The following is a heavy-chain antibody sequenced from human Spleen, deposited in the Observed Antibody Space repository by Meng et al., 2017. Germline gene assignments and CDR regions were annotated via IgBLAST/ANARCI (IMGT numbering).Heavy chain of an antibody. CDR3: ARYYSNGYCLPDNWFYP. Sequence: GPLRLSCTVSGASVSSHYLTWIRQPPGKGLEWIAYIYYSGRTKYNPSLKSRVTISVETSMKQFSLTLSSVTAADTAVYYWARYYSNGYCLPDNWFYPWGQGTLVTVSS. CDR2: IYYSGRT. CDR1: GASVSSHY. V-gene: IGHV4-59*02. J-gene: IGHJ5*02. D-gene: IGHD3-22*01.